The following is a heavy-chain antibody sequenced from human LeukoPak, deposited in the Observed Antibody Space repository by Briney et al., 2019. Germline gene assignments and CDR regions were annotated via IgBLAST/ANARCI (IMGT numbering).Heavy chain of an antibody. J-gene: IGHJ4*02. D-gene: IGHD3-10*01. V-gene: IGHV3-15*07. CDR3: ARQETRGYFDY. Sequence: GGSLRLSCAASGFPFNSAWMNWVRQAPGKGLEWVGRIKSNADGGTADYAASVKGRFTISRDDSKNTLYLQMNSLRAEDTAVYYCARQETRGYFDYWGQGTLVTVSS. CDR1: GFPFNSAW. CDR2: IKSNADGGTA.